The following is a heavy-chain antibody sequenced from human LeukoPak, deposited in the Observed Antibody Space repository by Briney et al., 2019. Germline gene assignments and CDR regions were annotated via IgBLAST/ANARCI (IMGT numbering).Heavy chain of an antibody. Sequence: SETLSLTCTVAGGSISSDYWSWIRQPPGKGLEWIGFIYYSGSTNYNPSLTSRVTISLDTSKNQFSLKLTSVTAADTAVYYCARDSDSREYFQHWGQGTLVTVSS. CDR1: GGSISSDY. CDR3: ARDSDSREYFQH. D-gene: IGHD2-15*01. CDR2: IYYSGST. V-gene: IGHV4-59*01. J-gene: IGHJ1*01.